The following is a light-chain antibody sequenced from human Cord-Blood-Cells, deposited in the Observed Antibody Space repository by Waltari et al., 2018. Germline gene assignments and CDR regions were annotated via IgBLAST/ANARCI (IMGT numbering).Light chain of an antibody. J-gene: IGKJ4*01. V-gene: IGKV1-39*01. CDR3: QQSYSTPPA. CDR2: AAS. Sequence: IHMTQSSSSLSESVGDRVTITCGASQGLSSYFNWYQQQPGKAPKLLLYAASSLQSGVPSRVSGSGSGTDFTLTISSLQPEDFSTYDCQQSYSTPPAFGGGTKVEIK. CDR1: QGLSSY.